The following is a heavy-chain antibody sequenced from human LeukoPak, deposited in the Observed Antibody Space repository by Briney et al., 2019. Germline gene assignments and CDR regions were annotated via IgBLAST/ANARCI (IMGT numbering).Heavy chain of an antibody. CDR1: GYTFTGYY. Sequence: ASVKVSRKASGYTFTGYYMHWVRQAPGQGLEWMGWINPNSGGTNYAQKFQGRVTMTRDTSISTAYMELSRLRSNDTAVYYCARANSVSYGSGSYYSDYWGQGTLVTVSS. V-gene: IGHV1-2*02. D-gene: IGHD3-10*01. CDR3: ARANSVSYGSGSYYSDY. CDR2: INPNSGGT. J-gene: IGHJ4*02.